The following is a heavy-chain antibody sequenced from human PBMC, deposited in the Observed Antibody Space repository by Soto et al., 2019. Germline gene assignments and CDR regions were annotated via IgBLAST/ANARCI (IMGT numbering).Heavy chain of an antibody. D-gene: IGHD1-26*01. V-gene: IGHV4-61*01. Sequence: QVQLQESGPGLVKPSETLSLTCTVSGGSVSSGNYYWSWIRQPPGKGLEWIGNIYYDGSTYYSPSLKSRVTMSADTSKNQFSLKLNSVTAADTAVYYCARDSGAYQPCDSWVQGTLVTVSS. CDR1: GGSVSSGNYY. CDR2: IYYDGST. CDR3: ARDSGAYQPCDS. J-gene: IGHJ4*02.